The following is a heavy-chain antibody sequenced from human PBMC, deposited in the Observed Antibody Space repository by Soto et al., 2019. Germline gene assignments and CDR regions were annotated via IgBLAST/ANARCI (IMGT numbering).Heavy chain of an antibody. J-gene: IGHJ4*02. CDR1: GFTFSNFG. CDR2: ISADGSDK. CDR3: TKGSEVARQELDY. D-gene: IGHD3-3*01. V-gene: IGHV3-30*18. Sequence: GGSLRLSCAASGFTFSNFGMHWGRQAPGKGLEWVAAISADGSDKYFSDSVKGRFTISRDNSKNTPFLQMNSLRVEDTAVYYCTKGSEVARQELDYWGQGTLVTVSS.